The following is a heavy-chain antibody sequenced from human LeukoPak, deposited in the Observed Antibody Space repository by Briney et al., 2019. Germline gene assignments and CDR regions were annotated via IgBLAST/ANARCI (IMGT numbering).Heavy chain of an antibody. Sequence: GASVKVSCKASGYTFTGYYIHWVRQAPGQGLEWMGWINPNSGVTNYVQKFQGRVTMSRDTSISTAYMELSSLRSDDTAVYYCARSYYYGTGSYSPYFYAMDVWGQGTTVTVSS. J-gene: IGHJ6*02. D-gene: IGHD3-10*01. CDR2: INPNSGVT. CDR3: ARSYYYGTGSYSPYFYAMDV. CDR1: GYTFTGYY. V-gene: IGHV1-2*02.